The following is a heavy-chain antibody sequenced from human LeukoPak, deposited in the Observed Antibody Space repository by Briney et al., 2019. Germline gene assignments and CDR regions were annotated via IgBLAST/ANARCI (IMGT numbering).Heavy chain of an antibody. CDR2: TKSKTDGGTT. CDR1: GFSFSNAW. V-gene: IGHV3-15*01. CDR3: TTFEY. Sequence: GGSLRLSCAASGFSFSNAWMSWVRQAPGKGLEGVSRTKSKTDGGTTDYAAPVKGRFTISTDDSQNTLYLQMNSLKTEDTAVYYCTTFEYWGQGTLVTVSS. J-gene: IGHJ4*02.